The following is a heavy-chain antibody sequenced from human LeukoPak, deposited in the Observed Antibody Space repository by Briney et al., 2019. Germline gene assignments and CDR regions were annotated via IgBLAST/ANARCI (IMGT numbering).Heavy chain of an antibody. CDR1: GYTFTSYD. J-gene: IGHJ6*03. CDR2: MNPNSGNT. V-gene: IGHV1-8*01. Sequence: ASVKVSCKASGYTFTSYDINWVRQATGQGLEWMGWMNPNSGNTGYAQKFQGRVTMTRNTSISTAYMELSSLRSEDTAVYYCAREFWENYYYCMDVWGKGTTVTISS. CDR3: AREFWENYYYCMDV. D-gene: IGHD3-3*01.